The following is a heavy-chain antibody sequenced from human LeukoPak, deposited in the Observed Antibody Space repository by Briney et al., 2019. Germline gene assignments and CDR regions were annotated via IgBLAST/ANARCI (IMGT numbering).Heavy chain of an antibody. CDR1: GFTFSSYA. CDR3: AKVGVRGYSTRTRNGFDY. J-gene: IGHJ4*02. CDR2: ITGSGGST. D-gene: IGHD5-18*01. V-gene: IGHV3-23*01. Sequence: GGSLRLSCAASGFTFSSYAMSWVRQAPGKGLERVSAITGSGGSTYYADSVKGRFTISRDNSKNTLYLQMNSLRAEDTAVYYCAKVGVRGYSTRTRNGFDYWGQGTLVTVSS.